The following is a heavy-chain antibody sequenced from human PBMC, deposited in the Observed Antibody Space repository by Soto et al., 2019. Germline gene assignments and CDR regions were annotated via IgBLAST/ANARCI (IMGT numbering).Heavy chain of an antibody. V-gene: IGHV3-30*04. CDR2: ISYDGRNK. J-gene: IGHJ6*02. D-gene: IGHD3-3*01. CDR3: ARALQDPYDFWSGYLVGYYSYGMDV. CDR1: GFTFSSYA. Sequence: QVQLVESGGGVVQPGRSLRLSCAASGFTFSSYAMHWVRQAPGKGLDWVAVISYDGRNKYYADSVKGRFTISRDNSNNTLYVQINGLRAEDTAVYYCARALQDPYDFWSGYLVGYYSYGMDVWGQGPTVTVSS.